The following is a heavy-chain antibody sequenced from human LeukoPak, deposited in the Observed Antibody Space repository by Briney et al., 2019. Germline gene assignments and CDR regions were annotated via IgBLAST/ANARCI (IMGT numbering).Heavy chain of an antibody. Sequence: PSETLSLTCTVSGGSISSSYCSWIRQPPGKGLEWIGYIYHSESTNYNPSLKSRVTISVDTSKNQFSLKLSSVTAADTAVYYCARQAGGTSGPFDYWGLGTLVTVSS. CDR1: GGSISSSY. J-gene: IGHJ4*02. CDR2: IYHSEST. D-gene: IGHD4-23*01. V-gene: IGHV4-59*08. CDR3: ARQAGGTSGPFDY.